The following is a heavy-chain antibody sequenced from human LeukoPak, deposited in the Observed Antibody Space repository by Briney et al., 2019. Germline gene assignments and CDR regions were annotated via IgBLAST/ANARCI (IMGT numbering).Heavy chain of an antibody. V-gene: IGHV3-66*02. CDR1: GFTFSSYS. CDR3: ARGTPSYSSSQNYFDY. Sequence: GGSLRLSCAASGFTFSSYSMNWVRQAPGKGLEWVSVIHTRGTTYYSDSVKGRFTISRDNSKNTLYLQMNGLRTEDTAVYYCARGTPSYSSSQNYFDYWGQGTLVTVSS. D-gene: IGHD6-6*01. CDR2: IHTRGTT. J-gene: IGHJ4*02.